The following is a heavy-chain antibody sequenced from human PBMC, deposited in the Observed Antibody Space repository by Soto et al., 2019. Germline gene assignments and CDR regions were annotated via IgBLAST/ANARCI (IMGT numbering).Heavy chain of an antibody. Sequence: QLQLQESGSGLVKPSQTLSLTCAVSGGSISSGGYSWSWIRQPPGKGLEWIGYIYHSGSTYYNPSLKSRVTISVDRAKNQFSLKPRSVTAADTAVHYCAAGSGLPRYYWGQGTLVSVSS. CDR2: IYHSGST. CDR3: AAGSGLPRYY. V-gene: IGHV4-30-2*01. CDR1: GGSISSGGYS. J-gene: IGHJ4*02. D-gene: IGHD3-10*01.